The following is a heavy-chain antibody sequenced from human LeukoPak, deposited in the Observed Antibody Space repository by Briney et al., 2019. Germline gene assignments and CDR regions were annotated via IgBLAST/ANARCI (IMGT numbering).Heavy chain of an antibody. J-gene: IGHJ4*02. Sequence: GGSLRLSCAASGFTFSTYSMTWVRQGPGKGLEWVSSIYPSGDSTFYADSVKSRFTISRDNSKNTLCLQMSSLRTEDTAIYYCAKDVVPDSGWDLDYWGQGTLVTVSS. CDR1: GFTFSTYS. CDR2: IYPSGDST. V-gene: IGHV3-23*01. D-gene: IGHD6-19*01. CDR3: AKDVVPDSGWDLDY.